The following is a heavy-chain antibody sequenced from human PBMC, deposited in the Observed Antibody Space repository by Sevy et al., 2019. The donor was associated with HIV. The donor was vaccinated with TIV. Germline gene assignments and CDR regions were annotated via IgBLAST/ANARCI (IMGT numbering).Heavy chain of an antibody. CDR2: IIPIFGTA. Sequence: ASVKVSCKASGGTFSSYAISWVRQAPGQGLEWMGGIIPIFGTANYAKKFQGRVTITADESTSTAYMELSSLRSEDTAVYYCARLGGYSTHAFDIWGQGTMVTVSS. D-gene: IGHD6-13*01. J-gene: IGHJ3*02. CDR1: GGTFSSYA. CDR3: ARLGGYSTHAFDI. V-gene: IGHV1-69*13.